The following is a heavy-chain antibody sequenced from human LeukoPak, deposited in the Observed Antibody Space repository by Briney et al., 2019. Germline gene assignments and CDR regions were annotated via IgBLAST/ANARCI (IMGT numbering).Heavy chain of an antibody. V-gene: IGHV1-2*06. Sequence: ASVKVSCKASGYTFTGYYMHWVRQAPGQGLEWMGRINPNSGGPNYAQQFQGRVTMTRDTSISTAYMELSRLRSDDTAVYYCARHVAARPYNYWGQGTLVSVSS. D-gene: IGHD6-6*01. CDR2: INPNSGGP. CDR1: GYTFTGYY. CDR3: ARHVAARPYNY. J-gene: IGHJ4*02.